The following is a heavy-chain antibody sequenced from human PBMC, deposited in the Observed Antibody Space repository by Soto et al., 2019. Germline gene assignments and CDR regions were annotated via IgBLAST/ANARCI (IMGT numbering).Heavy chain of an antibody. CDR3: AQTEDGGRSRTPAGWFDA. CDR1: GFSLNNAGMG. CDR2: IFSNDER. J-gene: IGHJ5*02. D-gene: IGHD2-15*01. Sequence: QVTLKESGPVLVKPTEPLTLTCTVSGFSLNNAGMGVSWIRQPPGKALEWLAHIFSNDERRFSTSLKNRLTISKDTFNSQVDLIMTNMDPVDTATYYCAQTEDGGRSRTPAGWFDAWGQGTLVTVSS. V-gene: IGHV2-26*01.